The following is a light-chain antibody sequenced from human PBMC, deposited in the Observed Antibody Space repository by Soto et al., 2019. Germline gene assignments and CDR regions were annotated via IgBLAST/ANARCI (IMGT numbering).Light chain of an antibody. Sequence: IVLTQSPATLSLSPGKRATLSCRASQNISNYLIWYQQKPGQAPRLLIVGSFARATGIPARFSGSGSGSEFTLTISGLQSEDFAVYYCQQYNDRPPITFGQGTRLENK. CDR3: QQYNDRPPIT. J-gene: IGKJ5*01. CDR1: QNISNY. V-gene: IGKV3-15*01. CDR2: GSF.